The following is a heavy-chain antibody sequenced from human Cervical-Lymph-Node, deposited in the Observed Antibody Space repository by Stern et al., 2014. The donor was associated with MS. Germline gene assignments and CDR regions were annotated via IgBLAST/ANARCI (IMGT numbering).Heavy chain of an antibody. V-gene: IGHV2-5*02. CDR2: TYWDDDD. CDR1: GFSLPAAGVG. J-gene: IGHJ6*02. D-gene: IGHD1-7*01. CDR3: ARSFGSVSGTYSGMDV. Sequence: QIPFKESGPSLVRPTPTVTLTCTVSGFSLPAAGVGVGRIRQAPGNALAWLALTYWDDDDRYSQSLKNRLTIKKDTSKNQVVLTMTDMDPEDTGTYYCARSFGSVSGTYSGMDVWGQGTTVTVS.